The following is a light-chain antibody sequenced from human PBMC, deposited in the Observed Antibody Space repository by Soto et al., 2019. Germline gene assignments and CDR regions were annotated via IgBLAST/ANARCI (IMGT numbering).Light chain of an antibody. V-gene: IGKV3-15*01. J-gene: IGKJ1*01. Sequence: EIVMTQSPATLSVSPGERATISCRASQSVSSNLACYQQKPGQAPSLLIYGASTRATGIPARFSGSGSGTEFTLTISSLQSEDFAVYYCQQYNNWPWTFGQGTKVEIK. CDR1: QSVSSN. CDR2: GAS. CDR3: QQYNNWPWT.